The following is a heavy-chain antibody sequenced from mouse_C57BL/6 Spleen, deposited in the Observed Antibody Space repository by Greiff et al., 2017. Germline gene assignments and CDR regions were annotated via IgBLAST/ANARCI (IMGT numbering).Heavy chain of an antibody. CDR3: ARGGGRSPWYFDV. CDR1: GYTFSSYW. V-gene: IGHV1-69*01. Sequence: QVQLQQPGAELVMPGASVKLSCKASGYTFSSYWMHWVKQRPGQGLEWIGEMDPSDSYTNYNQKFKGKSTLTVDKSSSTAYMQLSSLTSEDSAVYYCARGGGRSPWYFDVWGTGTTVTVSS. CDR2: MDPSDSYT. J-gene: IGHJ1*03.